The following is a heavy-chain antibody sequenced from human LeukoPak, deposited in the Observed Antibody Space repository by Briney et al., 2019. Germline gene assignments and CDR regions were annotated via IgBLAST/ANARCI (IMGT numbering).Heavy chain of an antibody. J-gene: IGHJ4*02. CDR1: GFTFSSYW. V-gene: IGHV3-74*01. CDR2: INSDGSST. Sequence: GGSLRLSCAASGFTFSSYWMHWVRQAPGKGLVWVSRINSDGSSTSYADSVKGRFTISRDNAKNTLYLQMNSLRAEDTAVYYCASLYSSSWYDYWGQGTLVTVSS. CDR3: ASLYSSSWYDY. D-gene: IGHD6-13*01.